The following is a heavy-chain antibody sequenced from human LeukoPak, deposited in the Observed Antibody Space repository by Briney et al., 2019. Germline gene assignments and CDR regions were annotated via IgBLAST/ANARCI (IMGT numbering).Heavy chain of an antibody. CDR1: GGSVSSGSYY. CDR2: IYYSGST. D-gene: IGHD3-10*01. Sequence: SETLSLTCTVSGGSVSSGSYYWSWIRQPPGKGLEWIGYIYYSGSTNYNPSLKGRVTISVDTSKNQFSLKLSSVTAADTAVYYCARDYYYGSGSFQFDPWGQGTLVTVSS. CDR3: ARDYYYGSGSFQFDP. J-gene: IGHJ5*02. V-gene: IGHV4-61*01.